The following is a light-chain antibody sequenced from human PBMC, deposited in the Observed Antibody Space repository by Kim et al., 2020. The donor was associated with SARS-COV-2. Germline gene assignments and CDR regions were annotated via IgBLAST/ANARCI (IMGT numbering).Light chain of an antibody. J-gene: IGLJ3*02. CDR3: SSYTSSSTWV. CDR1: CSDVGCYNY. V-gene: IGLV2-14*04. Sequence: GQSITISCTGTCSDVGCYNYVSWYQQHPRRAPKLLIYDVSKRPSGVSNRFSGSTSGNTASLTISGLQADNEADYYCSSYTSSSTWVFGGGTQLTVL. CDR2: DVS.